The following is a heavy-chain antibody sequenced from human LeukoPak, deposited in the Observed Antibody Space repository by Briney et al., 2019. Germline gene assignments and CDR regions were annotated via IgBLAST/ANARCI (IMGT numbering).Heavy chain of an antibody. CDR1: GGSISSGSYY. CDR3: ARVVVVAAYNWFDP. D-gene: IGHD2-15*01. V-gene: IGHV4-61*02. CDR2: IYTSGST. J-gene: IGHJ5*02. Sequence: PSETLSLTCTVSGGSISSGSYYWSWIRQPAGKGLEWIGRIYTSGSTNYNPSLKSRVTISADTSKNQFSLKLSSVTAADTAVYYCARVVVVAAYNWFDPWGQGTLVTVSS.